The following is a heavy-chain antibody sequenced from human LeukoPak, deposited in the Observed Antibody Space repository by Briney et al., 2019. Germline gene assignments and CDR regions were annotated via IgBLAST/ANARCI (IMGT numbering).Heavy chain of an antibody. CDR3: ARGYYYDSSGYPYYFDY. D-gene: IGHD3-22*01. CDR2: ISSSSSTI. Sequence: PGGSLRLSCAASGFTFSSYSMNWVRQAPGKGLEWVSYISSSSSTIYYADSVKGRFTISRDNAKNSLYLQMNSLRAEDTAVYYCARGYYYDSSGYPYYFDYWGQGTLVTVSS. J-gene: IGHJ4*02. V-gene: IGHV3-48*04. CDR1: GFTFSSYS.